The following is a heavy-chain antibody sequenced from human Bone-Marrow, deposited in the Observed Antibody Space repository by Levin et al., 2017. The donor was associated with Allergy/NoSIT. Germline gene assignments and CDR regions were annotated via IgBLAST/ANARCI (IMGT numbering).Heavy chain of an antibody. Sequence: RPGGSLRLSCAASGFTFSTYAMMWVRQAPGKGLEWVSTISEAISYIYYADSVKGRFTISRDNSESTLYLQMSSLRAEDTAVYYCANYKQIPRDIEYWGRGTLVTVSS. CDR2: ISEAISYI. V-gene: IGHV3-23*01. CDR1: GFTFSTYA. CDR3: ANYKQIPRDIEY. J-gene: IGHJ4*02. D-gene: IGHD1-14*01.